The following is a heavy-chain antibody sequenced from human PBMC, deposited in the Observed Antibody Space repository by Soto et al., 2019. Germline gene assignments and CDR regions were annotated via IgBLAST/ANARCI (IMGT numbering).Heavy chain of an antibody. CDR3: ASHEPGARFDP. V-gene: IGHV1-2*02. CDR2: INPNNGAT. Sequence: QVQLVQSGAEVKKPGASVKVSCKAPRYIFTAYFMHWVRQAPGQGLEWMGWINPNNGATHYGLSFHGRVTMNRDTSISTAYMELSSLRSDDTAVYYCASHEPGARFDPWGQGTLVIVSS. CDR1: RYIFTAYF. J-gene: IGHJ5*02.